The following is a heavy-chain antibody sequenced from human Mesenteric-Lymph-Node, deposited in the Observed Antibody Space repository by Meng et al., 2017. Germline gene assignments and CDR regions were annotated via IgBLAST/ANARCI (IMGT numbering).Heavy chain of an antibody. CDR2: IYTSGST. CDR3: ARANNYGSGSPPYFDY. CDR1: GGSISSSSYY. J-gene: IGHJ4*02. V-gene: IGHV4-39*07. D-gene: IGHD3-10*01. Sequence: SETLSLTCTVSGGSISSSSYYWGWIRQPPGKGLEWIGRIYTSGSTNYNPSLKSRVTISVDTSKNQFSLKLSSVTAADTAVYYCARANNYGSGSPPYFDYWGQGTLVTVSS.